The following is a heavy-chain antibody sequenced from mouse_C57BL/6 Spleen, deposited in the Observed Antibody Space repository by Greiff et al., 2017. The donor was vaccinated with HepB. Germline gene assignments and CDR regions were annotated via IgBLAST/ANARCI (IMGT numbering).Heavy chain of an antibody. Sequence: QVHVKQSGAELVKAGASVKMSCKASGYTFTSYWMHWVKQRLGQGLEWFAETNPTNGRTYYNEKFKSKATLTVDKSSSTAYMLRSGPTFEDSAVYYCARIEELVATYFDYWGQCTTLTGSS. CDR3: ARIEELVATYFDY. D-gene: IGHD1-1*01. CDR2: TNPTNGRT. CDR1: GYTFTSYW. V-gene: IGHV1S81*02. J-gene: IGHJ2*01.